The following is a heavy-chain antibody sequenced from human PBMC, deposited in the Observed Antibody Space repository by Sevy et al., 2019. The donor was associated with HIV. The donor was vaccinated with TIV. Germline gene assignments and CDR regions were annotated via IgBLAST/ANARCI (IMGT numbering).Heavy chain of an antibody. Sequence: GGSLRLSCAASGFAFSDHYVDWVRQAPGKGLEWVGRIRNRPNRYTTEYAASVEGRFTISRDDSRHSLYLQMNSLKTXXXXXXYCVRGPNCGVGGCQQISPYCLDVWGIGATVTVSS. CDR2: IRNRPNRYTT. J-gene: IGHJ6*03. D-gene: IGHD2-21*01. CDR1: GFAFSDHY. V-gene: IGHV3-72*01. CDR3: VRGPNCGVGGCQQISPYCLDV.